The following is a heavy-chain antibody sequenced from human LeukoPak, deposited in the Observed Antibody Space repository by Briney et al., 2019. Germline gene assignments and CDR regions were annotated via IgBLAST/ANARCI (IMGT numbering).Heavy chain of an antibody. CDR2: ISSTDGTT. V-gene: IGHV3-23*01. Sequence: HPGGSLRLSCAASGFIFTSYSMNWVRQTPGKGLEWVSGISSTDGTTYYADSVKGRFTISRDNSKNTLYLHMNSLSAEDTAVYYCATLPGSSFRGAFDIWGQGTRVTVSP. J-gene: IGHJ3*02. CDR3: ATLPGSSFRGAFDI. D-gene: IGHD2-15*01. CDR1: GFIFTSYS.